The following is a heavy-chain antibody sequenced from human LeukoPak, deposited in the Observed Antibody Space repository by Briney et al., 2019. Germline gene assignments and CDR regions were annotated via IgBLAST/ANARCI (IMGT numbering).Heavy chain of an antibody. CDR3: ARGHGSYYYYMDV. D-gene: IGHD3-10*01. J-gene: IGHJ6*03. Sequence: GASVRVSCKASGGTFSSYAISWVRQAPGQGLEWMGRIIPILGIANYAQKFQGRVTITADKSTSTAYMELSRLRSDDTAVYYCARGHGSYYYYMDVWGKGTTVTVSS. CDR2: IIPILGIA. CDR1: GGTFSSYA. V-gene: IGHV1-69*04.